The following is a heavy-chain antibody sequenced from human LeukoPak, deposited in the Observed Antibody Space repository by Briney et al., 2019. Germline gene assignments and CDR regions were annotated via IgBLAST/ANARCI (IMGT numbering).Heavy chain of an antibody. Sequence: GAPVKVSCKASGYTFTGYYMHWVRQAPGQGLEWMGGINPNSGGTNYAQKFQGRVTLNRDTYTSTAYMELGRLRSDDTAVYYWARRGCSSTSCPRAFDIWGQGTMVTVSS. D-gene: IGHD2-2*01. CDR3: ARRGCSSTSCPRAFDI. V-gene: IGHV1-2*02. J-gene: IGHJ3*02. CDR1: GYTFTGYY. CDR2: INPNSGGT.